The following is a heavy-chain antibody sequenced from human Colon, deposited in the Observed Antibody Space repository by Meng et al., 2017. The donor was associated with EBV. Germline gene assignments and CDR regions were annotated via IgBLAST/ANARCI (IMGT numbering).Heavy chain of an antibody. CDR1: GGSFSGYV. D-gene: IGHD3-9*01. Sequence: QVLQQQLGAGLLKPSETLSLTCTVNGGSFSGYVWSWVRQPPGKGMEWIGEVSHPGSANYNPSLTSRVTISVDASEKQFSLRLTSVTAADSAVYYCARVPTTGYKDHWGQGTLVTVSS. J-gene: IGHJ4*02. CDR2: VSHPGSA. V-gene: IGHV4-34*01. CDR3: ARVPTTGYKDH.